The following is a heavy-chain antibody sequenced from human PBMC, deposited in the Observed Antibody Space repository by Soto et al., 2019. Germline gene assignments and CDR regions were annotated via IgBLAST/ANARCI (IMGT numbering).Heavy chain of an antibody. J-gene: IGHJ6*02. CDR1: GFTFSSYW. Sequence: GGSLRLSCAASGFTFSSYWMSWVRQAPGKGLEWVANIKQDGSEKYYVDSVRGRFTISRDNAKNSLYLQMNSLRAEDTAVYYCARKSRGYYYYGMDVWGQGTTVTVSS. V-gene: IGHV3-7*01. CDR2: IKQDGSEK. CDR3: ARKSRGYYYYGMDV. D-gene: IGHD3-3*01.